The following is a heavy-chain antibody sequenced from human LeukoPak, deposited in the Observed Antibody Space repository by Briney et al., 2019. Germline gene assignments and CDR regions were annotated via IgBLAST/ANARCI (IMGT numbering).Heavy chain of an antibody. CDR2: IIPIFGTA. CDR3: ARVLDVVVPAAHYYYYYMDV. J-gene: IGHJ6*03. V-gene: IGHV1-69*13. Sequence: SVKVSCKASGGTFSSYAISWVRQAPGQGLEWMGGIIPIFGTADYAQKFQGRVTITADESTSTAYMELSSLRSEDTAVYYCARVLDVVVPAAHYYYYYMDVWGKGTTVTVSS. CDR1: GGTFSSYA. D-gene: IGHD2-2*01.